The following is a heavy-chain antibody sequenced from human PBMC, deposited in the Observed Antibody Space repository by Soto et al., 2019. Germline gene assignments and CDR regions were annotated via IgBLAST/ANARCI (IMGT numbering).Heavy chain of an antibody. V-gene: IGHV4-31*03. CDR1: GGSISSGGYY. J-gene: IGHJ6*03. D-gene: IGHD2-2*01. Sequence: SETLSLTCTVSGGSISSGGYYWSWIRQHPGKGLEWIGYIYYSGSTYYNPSLKSRVTISVDTSKNQFSLKLSSVTAADTAVYYCARHEEGDIVVVPAAMSKYYYYMDVWGKGTTVTVSS. CDR2: IYYSGST. CDR3: ARHEEGDIVVVPAAMSKYYYYMDV.